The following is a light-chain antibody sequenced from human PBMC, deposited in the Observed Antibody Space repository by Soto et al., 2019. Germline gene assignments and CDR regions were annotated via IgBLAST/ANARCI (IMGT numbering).Light chain of an antibody. V-gene: IGKV1-5*01. J-gene: IGKJ1*01. Sequence: DILMTQSPSTLSAAVQDRVTITCRASQSISSWLAWYQQKPGKAPKLLIYDASTLESGVPSRFSGRGSGTEFTITISSLQPDDFATYYCQQYHTYPCTFGQGTKVEI. CDR1: QSISSW. CDR2: DAS. CDR3: QQYHTYPCT.